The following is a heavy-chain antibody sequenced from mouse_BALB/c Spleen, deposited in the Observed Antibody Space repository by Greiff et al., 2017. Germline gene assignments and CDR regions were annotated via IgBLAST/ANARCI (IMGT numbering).Heavy chain of an antibody. V-gene: IGHV14-3*02. CDR3: ARMGGYFDV. CDR2: IDPANGNT. CDR1: GFNIKDTY. J-gene: IGHJ1*01. Sequence: EVKLVESGAELVKPGASVKLSCTASGFNIKDTYMHWVKQRPEQGLEWIGRIDPANGNTKYDPKFQGKATITADTSSNTAYLQLSSLTSEDTAVYYCARMGGYFDVWGAGTTVTVSS.